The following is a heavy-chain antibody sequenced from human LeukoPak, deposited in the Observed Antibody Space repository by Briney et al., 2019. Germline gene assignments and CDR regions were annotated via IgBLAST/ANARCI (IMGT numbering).Heavy chain of an antibody. Sequence: GESLRLSCAASGFTFSSYGMHWVRQAPGKGLEWVAVIWYDGSNKYYADSVKGRFTISRDNSKNTLYLQMNSLRAEDTAVYYCAGDSSTSLGWFDPWGQGTLVTVSS. CDR1: GFTFSSYG. V-gene: IGHV3-33*01. D-gene: IGHD2-2*01. J-gene: IGHJ5*02. CDR3: AGDSSTSLGWFDP. CDR2: IWYDGSNK.